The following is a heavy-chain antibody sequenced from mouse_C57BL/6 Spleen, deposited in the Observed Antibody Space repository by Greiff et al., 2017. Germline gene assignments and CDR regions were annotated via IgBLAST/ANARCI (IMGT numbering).Heavy chain of an antibody. CDR3: ARDRDYPFDY. V-gene: IGHV5-4*01. CDR2: ISDGGSYT. D-gene: IGHD2-4*01. J-gene: IGHJ2*01. CDR1: GFTFSSYA. Sequence: EVKLMESGGGLVKPGGSLKLSCAASGFTFSSYAMSWVRQTPEKRLEWVATISDGGSYTYYPDNVKGRFTISRDNAKNNLYLQMSHLKSEDTAMYYCARDRDYPFDYWGQGTTLTVSS.